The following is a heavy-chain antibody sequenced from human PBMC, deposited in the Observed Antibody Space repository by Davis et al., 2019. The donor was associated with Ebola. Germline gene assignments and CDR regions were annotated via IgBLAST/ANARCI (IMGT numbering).Heavy chain of an antibody. D-gene: IGHD1-26*01. V-gene: IGHV3-74*01. CDR2: INSDGSST. Sequence: HTGGSLRLSCAASGFTFSSYWMHWVRQAPGKGLVWVSRINSDGSSTSYADSVKGRFTISRDNSKNTVYLQMNSLTSDDTAVYYCARGDSGTLFYWGQGTLVTIST. CDR1: GFTFSSYW. CDR3: ARGDSGTLFY. J-gene: IGHJ4*02.